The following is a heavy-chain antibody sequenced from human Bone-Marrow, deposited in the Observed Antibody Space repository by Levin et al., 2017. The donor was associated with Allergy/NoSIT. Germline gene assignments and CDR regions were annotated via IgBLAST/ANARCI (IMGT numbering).Heavy chain of an antibody. CDR1: GGSISSSSYY. J-gene: IGHJ6*02. Sequence: SQTLSLTCTVSGGSISSSSYYWGWIRQPPGKGLEWIGSIYYSGSTYYNPSLKSRVTISVDTSKNQFSLKLSSVTAADTAVYYCAGPKQTFHGFWSGYYGVSPGRYYYGMDVWGQGTTVTVSS. V-gene: IGHV4-39*07. CDR2: IYYSGST. D-gene: IGHD3-3*01. CDR3: AGPKQTFHGFWSGYYGVSPGRYYYGMDV.